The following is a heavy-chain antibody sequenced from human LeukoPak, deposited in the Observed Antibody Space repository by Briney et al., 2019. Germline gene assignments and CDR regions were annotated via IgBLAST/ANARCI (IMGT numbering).Heavy chain of an antibody. CDR3: ARIEGSTFDY. J-gene: IGHJ4*02. CDR2: IYPGDSER. CDR1: GYTFSSYW. V-gene: IGHV5-51*01. Sequence: GESLKISCKGSGYTFSSYWIGWVRQMPGKGLEWMGIIYPGDSERKYNPSLQGQVTISADKSISTAYLQWNSLNASVTAIYYCARIEGSTFDYWGQGTLVTVSS.